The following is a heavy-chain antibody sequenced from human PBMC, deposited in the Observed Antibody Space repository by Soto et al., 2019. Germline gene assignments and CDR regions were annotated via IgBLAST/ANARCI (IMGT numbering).Heavy chain of an antibody. Sequence: GGSLRLSCAASGFTFSSYSMNWVRQAPGKGLEWVSSISSSSSYIYYADSVEGRFTISRDNAKNSLYLQMNSLRAEDTAVYYCALWVETGYYYYYMDVWGKGTTVTVSS. CDR2: ISSSSSYI. J-gene: IGHJ6*03. CDR3: ALWVETGYYYYYMDV. D-gene: IGHD2-21*01. V-gene: IGHV3-21*01. CDR1: GFTFSSYS.